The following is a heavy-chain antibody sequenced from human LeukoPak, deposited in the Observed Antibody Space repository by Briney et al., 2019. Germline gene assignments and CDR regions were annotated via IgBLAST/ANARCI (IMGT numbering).Heavy chain of an antibody. Sequence: GASVKVSCKASGYTFTGYYMHWVRQAPGQGLEWIGWINPNSGGTNYAQKFQGRVTMTRDTSISTAYMELSRLRSDDTAVYYCARGEGYYDSSGYTYWGQGTLVTVSS. J-gene: IGHJ4*02. V-gene: IGHV1-2*02. CDR1: GYTFTGYY. CDR2: INPNSGGT. CDR3: ARGEGYYDSSGYTY. D-gene: IGHD3-22*01.